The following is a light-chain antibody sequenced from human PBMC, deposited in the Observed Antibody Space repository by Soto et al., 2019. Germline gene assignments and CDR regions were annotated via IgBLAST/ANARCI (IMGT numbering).Light chain of an antibody. Sequence: EIVMTQSPATLSVSPGERATLSCRASQTVGSLLAWYQQKPGQAPRLLIYGASTRATGIPARFSGSGSGTEFTLTISSLQSEDFGLYYCLQYDNWPPCTFGQGTKVEIK. CDR1: QTVGSL. CDR3: LQYDNWPPCT. CDR2: GAS. V-gene: IGKV3-15*01. J-gene: IGKJ1*01.